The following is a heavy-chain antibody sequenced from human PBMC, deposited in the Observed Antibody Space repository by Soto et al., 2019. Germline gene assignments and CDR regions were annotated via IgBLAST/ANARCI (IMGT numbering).Heavy chain of an antibody. Sequence: QVQLVESGGGVVQPGRSLRLSCAASGFTFSSFAMHWVRQAPGKGLEWVAVISYDGNNKYYADSVKGRFTISRDNSKNTLYLQMNSLSAEDTAVYYCARDRGYSYHSYYFDYWGQGTLVTVSS. J-gene: IGHJ4*02. D-gene: IGHD5-18*01. CDR1: GFTFSSFA. V-gene: IGHV3-30-3*01. CDR3: ARDRGYSYHSYYFDY. CDR2: ISYDGNNK.